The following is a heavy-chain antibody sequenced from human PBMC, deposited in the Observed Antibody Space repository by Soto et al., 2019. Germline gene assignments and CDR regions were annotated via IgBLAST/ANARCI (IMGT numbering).Heavy chain of an antibody. CDR2: IIPMLGMS. J-gene: IGHJ4*02. D-gene: IGHD3-10*01. V-gene: IGHV1-69*02. Sequence: QVQLVQSGAEVKTPGSSVKVSCTASGDTFNFYTLSWVRQAPGQGLEWMGRIIPMLGMSNYAQKFQGRDTMIADKSTSTAYMGLSSLRSEDTALYYCATNYGSGSAHFDNWGQGTLVTVSS. CDR3: ATNYGSGSAHFDN. CDR1: GDTFNFYT.